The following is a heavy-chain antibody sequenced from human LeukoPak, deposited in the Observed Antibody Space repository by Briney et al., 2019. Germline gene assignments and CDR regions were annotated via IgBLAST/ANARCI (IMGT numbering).Heavy chain of an antibody. D-gene: IGHD3-22*01. V-gene: IGHV4-39*07. Sequence: PSETLSLTCTVSGDSITGYYWGWIRQPPGKGLEWIGSIYYSGSTYYNPSLKSRVTISVDTSKNEFSLKVSSVTAADTAVYYCARGNNYYDSSGYYVRYMDVWGKGTTVTISS. CDR2: IYYSGST. CDR1: GDSITGYY. CDR3: ARGNNYYDSSGYYVRYMDV. J-gene: IGHJ6*03.